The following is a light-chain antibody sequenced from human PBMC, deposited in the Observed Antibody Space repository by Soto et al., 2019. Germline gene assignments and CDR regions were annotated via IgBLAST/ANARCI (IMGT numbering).Light chain of an antibody. CDR1: QSINSW. V-gene: IGKV1-5*01. CDR2: DAS. Sequence: DIQMTQSPSSLSASVGDSVTITCRASQSINSWLAWYQQKPGRAPKPLIHDASSLESGVPSRFSGSGSGTEFTLTISSLQPDDFATYHCQQYKSYWTFGQGTKGDIK. J-gene: IGKJ1*01. CDR3: QQYKSYWT.